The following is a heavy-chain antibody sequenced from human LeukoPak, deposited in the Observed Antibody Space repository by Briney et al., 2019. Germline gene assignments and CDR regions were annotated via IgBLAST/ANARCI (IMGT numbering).Heavy chain of an antibody. V-gene: IGHV1-69*13. D-gene: IGHD2-21*02. J-gene: IGHJ3*02. CDR2: IIPIFGTA. Sequence: GASVKVSCKTSGYTFSNYAISWVRQAPGQGLEWMGGIIPIFGTANYAQKFQGRVTITADESTSTAYMELSSLRSEDTAVYYCARDYNGVWCENPPKNKPGGDCYSNAFDIWGQGTMVTVSS. CDR1: GYTFSNYA. CDR3: ARDYNGVWCENPPKNKPGGDCYSNAFDI.